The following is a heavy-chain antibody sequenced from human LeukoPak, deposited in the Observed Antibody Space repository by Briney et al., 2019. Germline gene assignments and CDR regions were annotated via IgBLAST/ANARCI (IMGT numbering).Heavy chain of an antibody. J-gene: IGHJ1*01. CDR3: ASTVVVGAAAYFQH. Sequence: SETLSLTCTVSGGSISSSSYYWGWIRQPPGKGLEWIGSIYYSGSTYYNPSLKSRVTISVDTSKNQFSLKLNSVTAADTAVYYCASTVVVGAAAYFQHWGQATLVPVSS. CDR1: GGSISSSSYY. D-gene: IGHD2-15*01. V-gene: IGHV4-39*07. CDR2: IYYSGST.